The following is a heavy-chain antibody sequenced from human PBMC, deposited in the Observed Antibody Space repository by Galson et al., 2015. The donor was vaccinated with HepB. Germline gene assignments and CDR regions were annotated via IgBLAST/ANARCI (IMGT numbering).Heavy chain of an antibody. J-gene: IGHJ6*02. CDR2: IYPGDSDT. V-gene: IGHV5-51*01. CDR3: ARQYYDLWSGYPHYYCGMDV. CDR1: GYSFTSYW. Sequence: QSGAEVKKPGESLKISCKGSGYSFTSYWIGWVRQMPGKGLEWMGIIYPGDSDTRYSPSFQGQVTISADKSISTAYLQWSSLKASDTAMYYCARQYYDLWSGYPHYYCGMDVWGQGTTVTVSS. D-gene: IGHD3-3*01.